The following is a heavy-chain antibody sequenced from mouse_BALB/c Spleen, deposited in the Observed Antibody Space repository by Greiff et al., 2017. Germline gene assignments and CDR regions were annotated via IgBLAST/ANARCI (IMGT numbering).Heavy chain of an antibody. CDR3: ARGRGRDY. V-gene: IGHV1-7*01. D-gene: IGHD3-3*01. CDR2: INPSTGYT. Sequence: VQLQESGAELAKPGASVKMSCKASGYTFTSYWMHWVKQRPGQGLEWIGYINPSTGYTEYNQKFKDKATLTADKSSSTAYMQLSSLTSEDSAVYYCARGRGRDYWGQGTTLTVSS. J-gene: IGHJ2*01. CDR1: GYTFTSYW.